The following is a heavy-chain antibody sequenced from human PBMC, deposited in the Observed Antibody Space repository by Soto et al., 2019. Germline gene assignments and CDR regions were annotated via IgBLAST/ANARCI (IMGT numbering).Heavy chain of an antibody. CDR2: IYSGGST. D-gene: IGHD4-17*01. V-gene: IGHV3-66*01. CDR3: ARSTTLAFDI. J-gene: IGHJ3*02. CDR1: GFTVSTNY. Sequence: VGSLRLSCAASGFTVSTNYMSWVRQAPGKGLEWVSVIYSGGSTYYADSVKGRFTISRDNSKNTLYLQMNSLRAEDTAVYSCARSTTLAFDIWSQGTMVTVSS.